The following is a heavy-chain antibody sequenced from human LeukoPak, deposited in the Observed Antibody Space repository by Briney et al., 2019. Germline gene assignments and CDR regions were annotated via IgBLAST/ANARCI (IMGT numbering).Heavy chain of an antibody. CDR3: TAGDHDSSGYSD. D-gene: IGHD3-22*01. CDR1: GFTFSNAW. CDR2: IKSKTDGGTT. J-gene: IGHJ4*02. V-gene: IGHV3-15*01. Sequence: GSLRLSCAASGFTFSNAWMSWVRQAPGKGLEWVGRIKSKTDGGTTDYAAPVKGRFTISRDDSKNTLYLQMNSLKTEDTAVYYCTAGDHDSSGYSDWGQGTLVTVSS.